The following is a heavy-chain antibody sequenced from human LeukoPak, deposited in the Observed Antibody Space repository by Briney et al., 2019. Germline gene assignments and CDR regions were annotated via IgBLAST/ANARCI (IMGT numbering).Heavy chain of an antibody. V-gene: IGHV3-23*01. CDR1: GFTFRNFA. CDR3: AKWGLPAAIVGATRGDY. Sequence: GGSLRLSCAAPGFTFRNFAMSWVRQTPGKGLEWVSVISGNGDSAYFADAVKGRFTISRDNSKNTLYLQMNSLRAEDTAVYYCAKWGLPAAIVGATRGDYWGQGTLVTVSS. D-gene: IGHD1-26*01. CDR2: ISGNGDSA. J-gene: IGHJ4*02.